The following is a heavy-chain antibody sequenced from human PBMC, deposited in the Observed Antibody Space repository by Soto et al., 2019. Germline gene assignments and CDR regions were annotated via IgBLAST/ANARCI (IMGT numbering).Heavy chain of an antibody. J-gene: IGHJ4*02. CDR1: GYTLTELS. V-gene: IGHV1-24*01. D-gene: IGHD6-13*01. CDR2: FDPEDGET. Sequence: GASVKVSCKVSGYTLTELSMHWVRQAPGKGLEWMGGFDPEDGETIYAQKFQGRVTMTEDTSTDTAYMELSSLGSEDTAVYYCATLSSQGYSFDYWGQGTLVTVSS. CDR3: ATLSSQGYSFDY.